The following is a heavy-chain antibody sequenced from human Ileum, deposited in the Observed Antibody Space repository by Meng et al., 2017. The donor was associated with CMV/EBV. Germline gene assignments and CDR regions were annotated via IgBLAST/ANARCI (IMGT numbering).Heavy chain of an antibody. V-gene: IGHV1-2*06. CDR1: VYTFTAHT. CDR2: IRTDSGDT. Sequence: QVQVVQSGDEVRKRGASVKVSCKTSVYTFTAHTIHWARQAPGQGLEWMGRIRTDSGDTYYAKKFQGRVTMTTDASIRTAYMELSGLQSDDTAIYYCARDNWGSDYWGQGTLVTVSS. J-gene: IGHJ4*02. D-gene: IGHD7-27*01. CDR3: ARDNWGSDY.